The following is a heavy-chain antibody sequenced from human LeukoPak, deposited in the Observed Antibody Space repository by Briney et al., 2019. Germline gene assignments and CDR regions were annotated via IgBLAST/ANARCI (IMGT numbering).Heavy chain of an antibody. V-gene: IGHV3-7*01. CDR3: TRDRAGRPAFDY. Sequence: GGSLRLSCAASGFTFSSNWMSWVRQAPGKGLEWVANIKQDGSEKYYVDSVKGRFTISRDNAKNSLYLQMNSLRAEDTAVYYCTRDRAGRPAFDYWGQGTLVSVSS. D-gene: IGHD6-6*01. CDR2: IKQDGSEK. CDR1: GFTFSSNW. J-gene: IGHJ4*02.